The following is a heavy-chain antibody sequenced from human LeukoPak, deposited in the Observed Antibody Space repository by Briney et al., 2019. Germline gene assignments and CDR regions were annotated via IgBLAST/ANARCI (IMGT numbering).Heavy chain of an antibody. Sequence: SETLSLTCTVSGGSINSSSYYWGWIRQPPGKGLEWIGSIFHSGSTYYNPSLKSRVTISVDTSKNQFSLKLSSVTAADTAVYYCARLMGARFYYGMDVWGQGTTVTVSS. CDR1: GGSINSSSYY. CDR3: ARLMGARFYYGMDV. D-gene: IGHD1-26*01. V-gene: IGHV4-39*07. J-gene: IGHJ6*02. CDR2: IFHSGST.